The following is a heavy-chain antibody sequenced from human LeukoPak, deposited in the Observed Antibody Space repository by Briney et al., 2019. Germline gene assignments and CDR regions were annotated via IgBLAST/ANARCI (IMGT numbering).Heavy chain of an antibody. Sequence: GGPLRLSCAASGFTFSNYGMHGVRQAPGKGLEWVAVIWHDGNNKHYADSVKGRFTISRDNSKNALYLQMNSLRVEDTAVYYCAKDHDFWGQGTLVTVSS. V-gene: IGHV3-33*06. J-gene: IGHJ4*02. CDR1: GFTFSNYG. CDR2: IWHDGNNK. D-gene: IGHD3-3*01. CDR3: AKDHDF.